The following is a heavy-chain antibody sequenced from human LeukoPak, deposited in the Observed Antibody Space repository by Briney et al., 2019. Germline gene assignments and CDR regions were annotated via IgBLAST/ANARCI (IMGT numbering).Heavy chain of an antibody. J-gene: IGHJ4*02. CDR2: INSDGTSS. D-gene: IGHD6-19*01. V-gene: IGHV3-74*01. CDR1: GFTFSSYW. Sequence: PGGSLRLSCAASGFTFSSYWMHWVRQTPGKGLVWVSRINSDGTSSTYADSVKARFTISRDNAKNTLYLQMNSLRAEDTAVYYCARDAYSSVESWGQGTLVAVSS. CDR3: ARDAYSSVES.